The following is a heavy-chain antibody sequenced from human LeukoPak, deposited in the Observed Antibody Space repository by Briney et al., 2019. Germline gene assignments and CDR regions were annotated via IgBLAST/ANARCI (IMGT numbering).Heavy chain of an antibody. Sequence: ASVKVSCKASGYTFTSYAMNWVRQAPGQGLEWMGWINTNTGNPTYAQGFTGRFVFSLDTSVSTAYLQISSLKAEDTAVYYCARDQPERWLHWHYYYYMDVWGKGTTVTVSS. J-gene: IGHJ6*03. CDR2: INTNTGNP. CDR3: ARDQPERWLHWHYYYYMDV. D-gene: IGHD5-24*01. V-gene: IGHV7-4-1*02. CDR1: GYTFTSYA.